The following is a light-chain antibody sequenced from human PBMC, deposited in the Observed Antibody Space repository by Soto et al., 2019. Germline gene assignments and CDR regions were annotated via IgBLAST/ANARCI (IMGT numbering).Light chain of an antibody. V-gene: IGKV3-20*01. CDR1: QSIRRNY. CDR2: AAS. CDR3: HQYDTPPGT. J-gene: IGKJ2*01. Sequence: EIVLTQSPGTLSLSPGERATLSCRASQSIRRNYLAWYQQKPGQAPRLLIYAASSRATDIPDRFSGGGSGTDFTLTISRLESEDFAVYHCHQYDTPPGTFGQGTKLEIK.